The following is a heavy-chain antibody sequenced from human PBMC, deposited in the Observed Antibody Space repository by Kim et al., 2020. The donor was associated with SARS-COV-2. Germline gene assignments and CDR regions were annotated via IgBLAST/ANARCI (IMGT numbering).Heavy chain of an antibody. J-gene: IGHJ2*01. CDR1: GGSISSGSYY. CDR3: AREGGGYDFWSGSAPGGPADWYFDL. CDR2: IYTSGST. Sequence: SETLSLTCTVSGGSISSGSYYWSWIRQPAGKGLEWIGRIYTSGSTNYNPSLKSRVTISVDTSKNQFSLKLSSVTAADTAVYYCAREGGGYDFWSGSAPGGPADWYFDLWGRGTLVTVSS. D-gene: IGHD3-3*01. V-gene: IGHV4-61*02.